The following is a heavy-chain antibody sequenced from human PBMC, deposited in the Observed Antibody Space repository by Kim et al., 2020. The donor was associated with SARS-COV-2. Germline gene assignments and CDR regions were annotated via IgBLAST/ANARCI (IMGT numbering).Heavy chain of an antibody. J-gene: IGHJ6*01. D-gene: IGHD2-15*01. Sequence: GESLKISCQGSGYTFTNYWISWVRQMPGKGLEWMGRIDPSDSYTNYNPSFQGHVTISVDKSINTAYLQWTSVKASDTGIYYCARQGYCSGGSCFSGYGM. CDR1: GYTFTNYW. V-gene: IGHV5-10-1*01. CDR2: IDPSDSYT. CDR3: ARQGYCSGGSCFSGYGM.